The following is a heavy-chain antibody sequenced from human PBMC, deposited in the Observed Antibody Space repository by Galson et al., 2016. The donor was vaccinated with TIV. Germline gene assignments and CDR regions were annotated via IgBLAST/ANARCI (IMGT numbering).Heavy chain of an antibody. CDR2: IIPLFRTT. J-gene: IGHJ6*02. D-gene: IGHD5-18*01. CDR1: GGTFSSYV. CDR3: ATDRNTAFDTYHYYYGMDV. Sequence: SVKVSCKASGGTFSSYVFNWVRLAPGQGLEWMGGIIPLFRTTNYAQKSQGRVTITADKSTNTAYMELNSLKYGDTAVYYCATDRNTAFDTYHYYYGMDVWGQGTTVIVSS. V-gene: IGHV1-69*06.